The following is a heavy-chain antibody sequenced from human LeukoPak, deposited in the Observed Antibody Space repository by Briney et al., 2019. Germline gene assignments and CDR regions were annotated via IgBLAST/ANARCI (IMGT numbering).Heavy chain of an antibody. CDR3: ARDKAGAFDI. CDR1: GFTFDDYA. CDR2: ISWNSGSI. Sequence: PGGSLRLSCAASGFTFDDYAMHWVRQAPGKGLEWVSGISWNSGSIGYADSVKGRFTISRDNAKNSLYLQMNSLRAEDTAVYYCARDKAGAFDIWGQGTMVTVSS. V-gene: IGHV3-9*01. J-gene: IGHJ3*02.